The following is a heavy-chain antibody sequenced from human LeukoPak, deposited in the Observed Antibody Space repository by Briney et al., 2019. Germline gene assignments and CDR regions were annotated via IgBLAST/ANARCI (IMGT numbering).Heavy chain of an antibody. V-gene: IGHV3-23*01. CDR2: ISGSGGST. D-gene: IGHD6-13*01. CDR1: GFTFSSYA. Sequence: PGGSLRLSCAASGFTFSSYAMSWVRQAPGKGLEWVSAISGSGGSTCYADSVKGRFTISRDNSKNTLYLQMNSLRAEDTAVYYCARGFPAAGTPNDAFDIWGQGTMVTVSS. J-gene: IGHJ3*02. CDR3: ARGFPAAGTPNDAFDI.